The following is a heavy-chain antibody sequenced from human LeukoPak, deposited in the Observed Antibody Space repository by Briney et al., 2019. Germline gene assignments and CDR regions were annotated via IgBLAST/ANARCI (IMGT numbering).Heavy chain of an antibody. V-gene: IGHV3-30-3*01. CDR2: ISYDGSNK. CDR3: ARAPGDHDY. J-gene: IGHJ4*02. CDR1: GFTFSSYA. Sequence: PGRSLRLSCAASGFTFSSYAMHWVRQAPGKGLEWVAVISYDGSNKYNADSVKGRFTISRDNSKNTLYLQMNSLRAEDTAVYYCARAPGDHDYWGQGTLVTVSS. D-gene: IGHD2-21*02.